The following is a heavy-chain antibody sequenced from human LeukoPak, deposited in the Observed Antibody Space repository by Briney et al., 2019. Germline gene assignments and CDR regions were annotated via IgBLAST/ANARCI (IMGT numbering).Heavy chain of an antibody. CDR3: ARGGNWDFDY. D-gene: IGHD7-27*01. V-gene: IGHV4-4*02. J-gene: IGHJ4*02. Sequence: KPSETLSLTCAVSGASITSHPWNWVRQPPGKGLEWIGEMYSSGTSTFKPSLRSRVIMFFDESKNHFSLKLNSVTAADTAVYYCARGGNWDFDYWGQGVLVIVSS. CDR1: GASITSHPW. CDR2: MYSSGTS.